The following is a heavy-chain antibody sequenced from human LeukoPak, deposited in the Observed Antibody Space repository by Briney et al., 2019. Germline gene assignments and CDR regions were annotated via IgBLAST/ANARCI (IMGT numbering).Heavy chain of an antibody. Sequence: PGGSLRLSYAASGFTVSSNYMSWVRQAPGKGLEWVSVIYSGGSTYYADSVKGRFTISRDNSKNTLYLQMNSLRAEDTAVYYCAREEKDWFVAFDIWGQGTMVTVSS. CDR1: GFTVSSNY. D-gene: IGHD3-9*01. CDR3: AREEKDWFVAFDI. V-gene: IGHV3-53*01. J-gene: IGHJ3*02. CDR2: IYSGGST.